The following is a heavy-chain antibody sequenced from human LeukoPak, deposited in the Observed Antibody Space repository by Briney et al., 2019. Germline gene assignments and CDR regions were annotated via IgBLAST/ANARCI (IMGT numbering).Heavy chain of an antibody. CDR1: GFTFSGYW. V-gene: IGHV3-74*01. Sequence: GGSLRLSCVASGFTFSGYWMHWVRQTPGKGLVWVSRIKNDGSSTSYADSVKGRFTVSRDNAKNTLYLQMNSLRAEDTAVYFCAKSDWFDPWGQGTLVTVSS. CDR2: IKNDGSST. CDR3: AKSDWFDP. J-gene: IGHJ5*02.